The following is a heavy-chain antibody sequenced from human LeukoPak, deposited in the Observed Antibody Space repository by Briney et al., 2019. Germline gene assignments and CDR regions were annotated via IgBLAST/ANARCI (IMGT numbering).Heavy chain of an antibody. CDR3: ARGRWGGGVGSGSYPDY. V-gene: IGHV1-8*03. CDR1: GYTFTSYD. D-gene: IGHD3-10*01. Sequence: ASVKVSCKASGYTFTSYDINWVRQATGQGLEWMGWMNPNSGNTGYAQKFQGRVTITRNTSISTAYMELSSLRSEDTAVYYRARGRWGGGVGSGSYPDYWGQGTLVTVSS. CDR2: MNPNSGNT. J-gene: IGHJ4*02.